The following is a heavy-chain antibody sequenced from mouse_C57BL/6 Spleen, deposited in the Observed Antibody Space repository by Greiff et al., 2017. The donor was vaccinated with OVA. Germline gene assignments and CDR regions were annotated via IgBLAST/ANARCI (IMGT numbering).Heavy chain of an antibody. V-gene: IGHV1-80*01. J-gene: IGHJ4*01. CDR3: ARSGSYAMDY. CDR2: IYPGDGDT. Sequence: QVHVKQSGAELVKPGASVKISCKASGYAFSSYWMNWVKQRPGKGLEWIGQIYPGDGDTNYNGKFKGKATLTADKSSSTAYMQLSSLTSEDSAVYFCARSGSYAMDYWGQGTSVTVSS. CDR1: GYAFSSYW. D-gene: IGHD1-2*01.